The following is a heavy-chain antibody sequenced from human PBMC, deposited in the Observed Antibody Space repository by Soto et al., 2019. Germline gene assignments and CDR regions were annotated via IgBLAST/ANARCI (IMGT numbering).Heavy chain of an antibody. CDR3: VRAGPSVPYYCDSSPYALQYWFDP. CDR1: GYSISSGYY. D-gene: IGHD3-22*01. Sequence: SETLSLTCAVSGYSISSGYYWGWLRQPPGKGLEWIGSIYHGGSTYYNPSLNSRVTLSIDMTNNHVSLILTSVTAAATAVYYCVRAGPSVPYYCDSSPYALQYWFDPWGQGTLVTVSS. CDR2: IYHGGST. J-gene: IGHJ5*02. V-gene: IGHV4-38-2*01.